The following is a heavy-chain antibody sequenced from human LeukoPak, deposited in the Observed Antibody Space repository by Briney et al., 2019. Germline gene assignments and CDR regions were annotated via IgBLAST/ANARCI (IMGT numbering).Heavy chain of an antibody. CDR3: AREILGGFNPGAY. CDR1: LDSTTSNF. V-gene: IGHV4-4*02. D-gene: IGHD1-14*01. CDR2: IHRSGSP. J-gene: IGHJ4*02. Sequence: SETLSLTCTVSLDSTTSNFWSWVRQPPGKGLEWIGEIHRSGSPNYNPSLQSRVTISIGRSRNQIALELPSVTAADTAVYYCAREILGGFNPGAYWGQGTLVTVSS.